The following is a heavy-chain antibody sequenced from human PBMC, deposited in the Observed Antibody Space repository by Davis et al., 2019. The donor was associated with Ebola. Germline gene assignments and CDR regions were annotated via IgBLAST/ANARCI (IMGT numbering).Heavy chain of an antibody. J-gene: IGHJ4*02. D-gene: IGHD6-19*01. CDR3: ARGVAAVAGTPFDY. Sequence: GESLKISCAASGFTFSSYSMNWVRQAPGKGLEWVSSISSSSSYIYYADSVKGRFTISRDNAKNSLYLQMNSLRAEDTAVYYCARGVAAVAGTPFDYWGQGTLVTVSS. CDR2: ISSSSSYI. CDR1: GFTFSSYS. V-gene: IGHV3-21*01.